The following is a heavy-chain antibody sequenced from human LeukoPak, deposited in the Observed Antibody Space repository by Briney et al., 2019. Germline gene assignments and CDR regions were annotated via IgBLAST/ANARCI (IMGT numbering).Heavy chain of an antibody. CDR1: GHTFTSYG. D-gene: IGHD2-2*02. CDR2: ISAYNGNT. J-gene: IGHJ5*02. CDR3: ARKTRAAIQGNWFDP. V-gene: IGHV1-18*01. Sequence: ASVKVSCKASGHTFTSYGISWVRQAPGQGLEWMGWISAYNGNTNYAQKLQGRVTMTTDTSTSTAYMELRSLRSDDTAVYYCARKTRAAIQGNWFDPWGQGTLVTVSS.